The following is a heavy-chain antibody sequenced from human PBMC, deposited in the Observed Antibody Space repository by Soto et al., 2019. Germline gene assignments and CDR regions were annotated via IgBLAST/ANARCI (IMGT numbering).Heavy chain of an antibody. V-gene: IGHV4-30-4*01. CDR3: ARARGARYFDY. D-gene: IGHD2-15*01. J-gene: IGHJ4*02. CDR2: IYYSGST. Sequence: SENLSLTCTVSGGSISSGDYYWSWIRQPPGKGLEWIGYIYYSGSTYYNPSLKSRVTISVDTSKNQFSLKLSSVTAADTAVYYCARARGARYFDYWGQGTLVTVS. CDR1: GGSISSGDYY.